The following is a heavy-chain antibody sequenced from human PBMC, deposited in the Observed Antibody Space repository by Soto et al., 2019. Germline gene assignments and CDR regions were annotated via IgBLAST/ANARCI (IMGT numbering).Heavy chain of an antibody. Sequence: SVNVSFKASRGIFSNYPINSFLQGPGQGLEGMGGIIPTFGTANYAKKSQGRVMITADETMSTAYMELRSLRSEDTAVYYCDIAKYDECMVVWGERNTVTVSS. CDR3: DIAKYDECMVV. J-gene: IGHJ6*01. V-gene: IGHV1-69*13. CDR2: IIPTFGTA. CDR1: RGIFSNYP. D-gene: IGHD3-3*01.